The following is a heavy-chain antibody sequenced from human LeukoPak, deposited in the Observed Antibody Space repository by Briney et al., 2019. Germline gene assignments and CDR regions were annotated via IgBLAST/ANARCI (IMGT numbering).Heavy chain of an antibody. D-gene: IGHD2-2*01. CDR1: GGTFSSYA. CDR2: IIPILGIA. J-gene: IGHJ5*02. V-gene: IGHV1-69*04. Sequence: SVKVSCKASGGTFSSYAISWVRQAPGQGLEWMGRIIPILGIANYAQKFQGRVTITADKSTSTAYMELSSLRSEDTAVYYCARGGVLRYQLLRWDWFDPWGQGTLVTVSS. CDR3: ARGGVLRYQLLRWDWFDP.